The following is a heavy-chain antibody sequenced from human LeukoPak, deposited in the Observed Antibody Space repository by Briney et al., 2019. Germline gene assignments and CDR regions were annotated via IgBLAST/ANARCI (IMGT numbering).Heavy chain of an antibody. D-gene: IGHD2/OR15-2a*01. CDR2: INPSGGST. CDR3: ARHKEVGDYYYFDY. Sequence: GASVKVSCKASGYIFTSYYMHWVRQAPGQGLEWMGIINPSGGSTSYTQKFQGRVTMTRDTSTTTVYMELSSLRSQDTAVYYCARHKEVGDYYYFDYWGQGTVVTVSA. V-gene: IGHV1-46*01. J-gene: IGHJ4*02. CDR1: GYIFTSYY.